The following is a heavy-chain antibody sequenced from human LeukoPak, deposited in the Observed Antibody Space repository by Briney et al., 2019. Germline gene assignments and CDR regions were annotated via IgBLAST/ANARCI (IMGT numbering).Heavy chain of an antibody. CDR1: GFTFRNYG. J-gene: IGHJ4*02. V-gene: IGHV3-30*18. D-gene: IGHD5-12*01. CDR2: ISIDGSEK. Sequence: GGSLRLSCAASGFTFRNYGMHWVRQAPGKGLEWVAVISIDGSEKYYADSVKGRFTISRDNSKNTLYLQMNSLRGDDTAVYYCANPQSRGYDYLDYWGQGTLVNGSS. CDR3: ANPQSRGYDYLDY.